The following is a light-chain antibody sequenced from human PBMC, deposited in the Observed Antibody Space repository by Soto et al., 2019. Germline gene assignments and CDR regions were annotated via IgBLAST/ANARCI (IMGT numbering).Light chain of an antibody. V-gene: IGKV3-15*01. CDR2: RAS. J-gene: IGKJ1*01. CDR3: QQYNNWPPGT. CDR1: QSVSSN. Sequence: EIVMTQSPATLSVSPGERATLSCRASQSVSSNLAGYQQKPWQAPRLLIYRASTRSTGIPASFSGSVSGTEFTLTISSLQSEDFAVYYCQQYNNWPPGTCGQGTKVEIK.